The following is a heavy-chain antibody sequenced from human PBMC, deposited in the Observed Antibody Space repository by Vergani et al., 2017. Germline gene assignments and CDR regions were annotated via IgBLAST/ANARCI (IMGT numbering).Heavy chain of an antibody. CDR1: GGTFSSYA. V-gene: IGHV1-69*01. J-gene: IGHJ5*02. CDR2: IIPIFGTA. D-gene: IGHD3-10*02. CDR3: ARALGLFGESLLYHNWFDP. Sequence: QVQLVQSGAEVKKPGSSVKVSCKASGGTFSSYAISWVRQAPGQGLEWMGGIIPIFGTANYAQKFQGRVTITADESTSTAYMELSSLRSEDTAVYYCARALGLFGESLLYHNWFDPWGQGTLVTVSS.